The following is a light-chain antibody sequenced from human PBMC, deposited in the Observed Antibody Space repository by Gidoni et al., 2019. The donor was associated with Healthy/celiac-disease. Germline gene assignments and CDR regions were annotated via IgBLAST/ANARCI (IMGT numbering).Light chain of an antibody. CDR3: QQSYSTPWT. Sequence: DTQITQSPSSLSASVGDRVSITCRASQSISSYLNWYQQKPGKAPQLLIYAASSLQSGVPSRFSGSGSGTDFTLTISSLQPEDFATYYCQQSYSTPWTFGQGTKVEIK. CDR2: AAS. CDR1: QSISSY. V-gene: IGKV1-39*01. J-gene: IGKJ1*01.